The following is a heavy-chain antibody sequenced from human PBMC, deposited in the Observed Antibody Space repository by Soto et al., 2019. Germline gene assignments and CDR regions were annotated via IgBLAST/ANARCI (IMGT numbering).Heavy chain of an antibody. D-gene: IGHD6-19*01. Sequence: GGSLRLSCTASGFNFRSYAMSWVRQAPGKGLEWVSAISGSGGSTYYADSVKGRFTISRDNSKNTLYLQMNSLRAEDTAVYYCAKSKAGTGKYYYYYYGMDVWGQGTTVTVSS. V-gene: IGHV3-23*01. CDR1: GFNFRSYA. J-gene: IGHJ6*02. CDR3: AKSKAGTGKYYYYYYGMDV. CDR2: ISGSGGST.